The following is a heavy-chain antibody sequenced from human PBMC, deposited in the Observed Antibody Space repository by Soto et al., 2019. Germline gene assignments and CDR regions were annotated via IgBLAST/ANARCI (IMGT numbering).Heavy chain of an antibody. Sequence: GGSLTLSCAAFGFIFRGCDIHCVLRAPGGGGEEWTGVDCHSGSIGYTHSVKSRVTISIDNAKNSLYLKMNSLTAEDSAVYYCANDFNYYNRTGSFHTWGQGTLVTVSS. J-gene: IGHJ5*02. V-gene: IGHV3-9*01. CDR1: GFIFRGCD. CDR3: ANDFNYYNRTGSFHT. D-gene: IGHD3-22*01. CDR2: VDCHSGSI.